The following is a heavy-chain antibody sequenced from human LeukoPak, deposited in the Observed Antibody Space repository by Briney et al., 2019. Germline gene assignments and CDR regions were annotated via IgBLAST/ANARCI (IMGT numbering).Heavy chain of an antibody. CDR2: ISSSSSYI. V-gene: IGHV3-21*04. CDR3: AKEVDFIFDY. J-gene: IGHJ4*02. Sequence: GGSLRLSCAASGFTFSSYSMNWVRQAPGKGLEWVSSISSSSSYIYYADSVKGRFTISRDNAKNSLYLQMNSLRAEDTALYYCAKEVDFIFDYWGQGTLVTVSS. CDR1: GFTFSSYS. D-gene: IGHD3-3*01.